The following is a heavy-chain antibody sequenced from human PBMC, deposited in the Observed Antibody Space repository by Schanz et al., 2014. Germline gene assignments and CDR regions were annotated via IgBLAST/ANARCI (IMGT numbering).Heavy chain of an antibody. CDR1: GFTFSSYG. CDR2: ISLDGSNQ. CDR3: AKDIAPLAARPGYGMDV. J-gene: IGHJ6*02. D-gene: IGHD6-13*01. V-gene: IGHV3-30*18. Sequence: VQLVESGGGLVQPGGSLRLSCVASGFTFSSYGMHWVRQAPGKGLEWVAIISLDGSNQYYADSVKGRFTISRDNSKNTLYLQMNSLRAEDTAVYYCAKDIAPLAARPGYGMDVWGQGTTVTVSS.